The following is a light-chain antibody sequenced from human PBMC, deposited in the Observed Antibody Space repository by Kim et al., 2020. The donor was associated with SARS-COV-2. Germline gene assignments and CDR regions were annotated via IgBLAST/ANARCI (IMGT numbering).Light chain of an antibody. CDR3: QQYNSYPNT. V-gene: IGKV1-5*03. CDR2: KAS. J-gene: IGKJ2*01. CDR1: ESMSTW. Sequence: GDRVTITCRASESMSTWLAWYQQKPGQAPKLLIYKASTLESGVPSRFSGDESGTEFTLTISSLQPDDFATYYCQQYNSYPNTFGQGTKLEI.